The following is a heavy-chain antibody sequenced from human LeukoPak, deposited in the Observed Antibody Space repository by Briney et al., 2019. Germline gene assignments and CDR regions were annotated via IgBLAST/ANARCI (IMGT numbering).Heavy chain of an antibody. CDR2: INHSGST. Sequence: SETLSLTCAVYGGSFSGYDWSWIRQPPGKGLEWIGEINHSGSTNYNPSLKSRVTISVDTSKNQFSLKLSSVTAADTAVYYCARHPRTDYGGYDYWGQGTLVTVSS. CDR1: GGSFSGYD. V-gene: IGHV4-34*01. J-gene: IGHJ4*02. D-gene: IGHD4-23*01. CDR3: ARHPRTDYGGYDY.